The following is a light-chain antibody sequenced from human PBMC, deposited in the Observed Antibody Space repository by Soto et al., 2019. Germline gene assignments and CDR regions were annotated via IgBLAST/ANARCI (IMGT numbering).Light chain of an antibody. V-gene: IGKV3-15*01. CDR3: QQYKNWRLT. Sequence: EIVMTQSPATLSVSPGERATLSCRASQNINNNLAWYQQKPGQGPRLLIYGASSRATGIPARFSGSGSGTGFSLTSSSLQSEDVAIYYCQQYKNWRLTFGGGTKVEIK. J-gene: IGKJ4*01. CDR1: QNINNN. CDR2: GAS.